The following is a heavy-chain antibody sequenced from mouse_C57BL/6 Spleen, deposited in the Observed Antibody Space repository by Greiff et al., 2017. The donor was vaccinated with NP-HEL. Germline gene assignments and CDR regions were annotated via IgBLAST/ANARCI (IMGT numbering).Heavy chain of an antibody. CDR3: ARAYGYPRAMDY. J-gene: IGHJ4*01. CDR2: IYPGSGST. CDR1: GYTFTSYW. V-gene: IGHV1-55*01. D-gene: IGHD2-2*01. Sequence: QVQLQQSGAELVKPGASVKMSCKASGYTFTSYWITWVKQRPGQGLEWIGDIYPGSGSTNYNEKFKSKATLTVDTSSSTAYMQLSSLTSEDSAVYYCARAYGYPRAMDYWGQGTSVTVSS.